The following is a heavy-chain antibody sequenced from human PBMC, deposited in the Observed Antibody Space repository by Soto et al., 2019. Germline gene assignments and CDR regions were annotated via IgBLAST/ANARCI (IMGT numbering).Heavy chain of an antibody. Sequence: SQTLSLTCAISGDSVSSNSAAWNWIRQSPSRGLEWLERTYYRSKWYNDYAVSVKSRITINPDTSKNQSSLQLNSVTPEDTAVYYCARDTQSYWNYKYSFEYWGQGTLVTVSS. CDR2: TYYRSKWYN. CDR3: ARDTQSYWNYKYSFEY. J-gene: IGHJ4*02. CDR1: GDSVSSNSAA. D-gene: IGHD1-7*01. V-gene: IGHV6-1*01.